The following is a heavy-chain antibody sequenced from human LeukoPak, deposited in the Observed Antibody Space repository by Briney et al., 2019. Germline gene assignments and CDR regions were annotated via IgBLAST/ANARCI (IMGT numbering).Heavy chain of an antibody. CDR3: ARAGIVGATSHWYFDL. CDR1: GGTFSSYA. CDR2: IIPIFGTA. Sequence: ASVKVSCKASGGTFSSYAISWVRQAPGQGLEWMGGIIPIFGTANYAQKFQGRVTSTTDESTSTAYMELSSLRSEDTAVYYCARAGIVGATSHWYFDLWGRGTLVTASS. V-gene: IGHV1-69*05. D-gene: IGHD1-26*01. J-gene: IGHJ2*01.